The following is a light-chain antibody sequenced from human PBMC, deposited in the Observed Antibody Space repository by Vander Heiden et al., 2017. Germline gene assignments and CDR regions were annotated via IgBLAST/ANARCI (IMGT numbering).Light chain of an antibody. Sequence: EIVMTQSPATLSVSPGERATLSCRASQSVSSNLAWYQQKPGQAPRLLIYGASTRATGIPARFSGSGSGIEFTLTISSLQSEDFAVYYCHLDNNWARTFGQGTKVEIK. CDR3: HLDNNWART. V-gene: IGKV3-15*01. CDR1: QSVSSN. J-gene: IGKJ1*01. CDR2: GAS.